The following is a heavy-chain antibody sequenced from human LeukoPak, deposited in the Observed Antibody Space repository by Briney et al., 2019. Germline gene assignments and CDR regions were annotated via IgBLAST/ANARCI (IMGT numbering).Heavy chain of an antibody. Sequence: GGSLRLSCAASGFTFSDYYMSWIRQAPGKGLEWLSYINIGGTNTHYADSVKGRFTISRDNVKKSLYLEMNNLRAEDTAVYYCATDGAGFDTWGQGVLVTVSS. J-gene: IGHJ5*02. V-gene: IGHV3-11*01. CDR3: ATDGAGFDT. CDR2: INIGGTNT. CDR1: GFTFSDYY.